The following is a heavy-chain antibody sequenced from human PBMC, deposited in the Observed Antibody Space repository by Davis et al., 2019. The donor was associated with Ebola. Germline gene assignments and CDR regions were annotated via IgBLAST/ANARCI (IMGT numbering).Heavy chain of an antibody. CDR2: INPNSGGT. Sequence: SVTVSCKASGYTFISYGISWVRQAPGHGLEWMGWINPNSGGTNYAQKFQGWVTMTRDTSISTAYMELSRLRSDDTAVYYCARGLLWFGELLPHYYFDYWGQGTLVTVSS. CDR3: ARGLLWFGELLPHYYFDY. D-gene: IGHD3-10*01. CDR1: GYTFISYG. V-gene: IGHV1-2*04. J-gene: IGHJ4*02.